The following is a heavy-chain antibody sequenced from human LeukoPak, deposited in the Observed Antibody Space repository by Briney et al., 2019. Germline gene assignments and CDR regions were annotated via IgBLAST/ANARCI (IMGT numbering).Heavy chain of an antibody. D-gene: IGHD6-19*01. CDR1: GFTFSSYA. J-gene: IGHJ4*02. CDR3: ARDFSSGWSKSYYFDY. Sequence: GGSLRLSCAASGFTFSSYAMSWVRQAPGKGLEWVSAISGSGGSTYYADSVKGRFTISRDNAKNSLYLQMNSLRAEDTAVYYCARDFSSGWSKSYYFDYWGQGTLVTVSS. CDR2: ISGSGGST. V-gene: IGHV3-23*01.